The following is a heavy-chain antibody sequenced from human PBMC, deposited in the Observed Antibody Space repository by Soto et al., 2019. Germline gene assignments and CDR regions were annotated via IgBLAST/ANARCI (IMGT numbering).Heavy chain of an antibody. Sequence: GGSLRLSCAASGFTFSSYWMSWVRQAPGKGLEWVANIKQDGSGKYYVDSVKGRFTISRDNAKNSLYLQMNSLRAEDTAVYYCARDWLGQLWYPNHCFDYWGQGTLVTVSS. CDR1: GFTFSSYW. J-gene: IGHJ4*02. D-gene: IGHD5-18*01. CDR3: ARDWLGQLWYPNHCFDY. V-gene: IGHV3-7*01. CDR2: IKQDGSGK.